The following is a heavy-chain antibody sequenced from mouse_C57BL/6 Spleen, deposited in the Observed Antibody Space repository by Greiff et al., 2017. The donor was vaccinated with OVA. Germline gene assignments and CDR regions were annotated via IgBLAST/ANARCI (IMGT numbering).Heavy chain of an antibody. V-gene: IGHV5-9-1*02. CDR1: GFTFSSYA. Sequence: EVMLVESGEGLVKPGGSLKLSCAASGFTFSSYAMSWVRQTPEKRLEWVAYISSGGDYIYYADTVKGRFTISRDNARNTLYLQMSSLKSEDTAMYYCTLEGLVYAMDYWGQGTSVTVSS. CDR2: ISSGGDYI. J-gene: IGHJ4*01. CDR3: TLEGLVYAMDY.